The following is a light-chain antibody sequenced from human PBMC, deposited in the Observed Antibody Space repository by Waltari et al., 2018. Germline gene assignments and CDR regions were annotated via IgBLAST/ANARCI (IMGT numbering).Light chain of an antibody. Sequence: QSALTQPRSVSGSPGQSVTISCTGTSSDVGGYNYVSWYQQHPGKSPKLMIYDVNKWPSGDPDRFSGSKSGNTASLTISGLQAEDEADYYCCSYAGSYVVFGGGTKLTVL. CDR1: SSDVGGYNY. CDR3: CSYAGSYVV. V-gene: IGLV2-11*01. CDR2: DVN. J-gene: IGLJ2*01.